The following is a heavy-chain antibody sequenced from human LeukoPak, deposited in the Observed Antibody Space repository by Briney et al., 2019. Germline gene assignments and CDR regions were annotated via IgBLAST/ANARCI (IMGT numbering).Heavy chain of an antibody. V-gene: IGHV3-23*01. Sequence: PGGSLRLSCAASGFTFSSYAMSWVRQAPGKGLEWVSAISGSGGSTYYADSVKGRFTISRDNSKNTLYLQMNSLRAEDTAVYYCAKGGGSSSWYGVLEYWGQGTLVTVSS. CDR2: ISGSGGST. CDR3: AKGGGSSSWYGVLEY. J-gene: IGHJ4*02. D-gene: IGHD6-13*01. CDR1: GFTFSSYA.